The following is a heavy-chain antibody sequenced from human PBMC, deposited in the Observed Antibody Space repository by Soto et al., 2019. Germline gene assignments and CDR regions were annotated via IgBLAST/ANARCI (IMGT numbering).Heavy chain of an antibody. CDR3: AGDQGPPYLAV. J-gene: IGHJ6*03. V-gene: IGHV3-11*01. Sequence: QVQLVESGGGLVKPGGSLRLSCAASGFTFSDSFMSWSRQTLGKGLELLSYISGTDGNIYYADVVRGRFTLSRDNAKNSVYLQMNSLRAQDTAVYYCAGDQGPPYLAVWGKVT. CDR1: GFTFSDSF. CDR2: ISGTDGNI.